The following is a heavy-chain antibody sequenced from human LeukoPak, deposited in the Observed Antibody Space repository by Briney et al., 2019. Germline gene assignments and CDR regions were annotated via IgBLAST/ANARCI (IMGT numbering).Heavy chain of an antibody. D-gene: IGHD3-22*01. J-gene: IGHJ3*02. Sequence: GGSLRLSCVASGFTFSSYAMSWVRQAPGKGLEWVSAISGSGDASNYAYSVKGRFTISRDNSKNTLYLQMNSLRAEDTAVYYCAKDYDSSGWAAFDIWGQGTMVTVSS. CDR3: AKDYDSSGWAAFDI. CDR1: GFTFSSYA. CDR2: ISGSGDAS. V-gene: IGHV3-23*01.